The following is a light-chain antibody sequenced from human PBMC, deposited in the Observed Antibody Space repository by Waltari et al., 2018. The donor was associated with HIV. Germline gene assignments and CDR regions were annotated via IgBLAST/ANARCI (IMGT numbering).Light chain of an antibody. CDR3: QQSRSTPLT. CDR1: DSIYPY. J-gene: IGKJ4*02. CDR2: AAS. Sequence: DIPLWRSLSSPSPSLVHSVPITCWATDSIYPYLNCFQHTPKKAPKLIIFAASNLESGVPSRFRGRGSGAVFTLTISSLQLGDFVTYYCQQSRSTPLTFGGGTRVE. V-gene: IGKV1-39*01.